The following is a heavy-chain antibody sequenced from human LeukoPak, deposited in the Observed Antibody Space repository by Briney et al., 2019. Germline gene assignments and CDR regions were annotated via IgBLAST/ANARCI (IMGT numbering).Heavy chain of an antibody. CDR2: IIPIFGTA. CDR1: GGTFSSYA. CDR3: AGSDPGTAMPQGY. V-gene: IGHV1-69*06. Sequence: GASVKVSCKASGGTFSSYAISWVRQAPGQGLEWMGRIIPIFGTANYAQKFQGRVTITADKSTSTAYMELSSLRSEDTAVYYCAGSDPGTAMPQGYWGQGTLVTVSS. D-gene: IGHD5-18*01. J-gene: IGHJ4*02.